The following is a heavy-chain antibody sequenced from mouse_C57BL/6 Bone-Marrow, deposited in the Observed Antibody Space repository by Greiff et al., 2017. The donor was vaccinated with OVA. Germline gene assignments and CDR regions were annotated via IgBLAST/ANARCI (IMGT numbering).Heavy chain of an antibody. CDR2: IDPSDSYT. J-gene: IGHJ2*01. Sequence: VKLQQPGAELVMPGASVKLSCKASGYTFTSYWMHWVKQRPGQGLEWIGEIDPSDSYTNYNQKFKGKATLTVDKSSSTAYMQLSSLPSEDSAVSAGAREGCYSNFYFDYWGQGTALTVSS. CDR1: GYTFTSYW. D-gene: IGHD2-5*01. CDR3: AREGCYSNFYFDY. V-gene: IGHV1-69*01.